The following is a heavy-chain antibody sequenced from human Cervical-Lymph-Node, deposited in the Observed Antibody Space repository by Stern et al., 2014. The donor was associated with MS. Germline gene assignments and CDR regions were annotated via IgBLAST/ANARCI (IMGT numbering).Heavy chain of an antibody. CDR2: IIPMLGTT. J-gene: IGHJ5*02. V-gene: IGHV1-69*06. CDR1: RDTFSHSA. D-gene: IGHD3-10*01. CDR3: ARDQGDYGSGSEDSWFDP. Sequence: QVQLVQSGAEVKKPGSSVKVSCKASRDTFSHSALSWVRQAPGQGLEWMGGIIPMLGTTSYAKKFQGSVTFTAGTTTTRPFMELRSMKSEDTAVYFCARDQGDYGSGSEDSWFDPWGQGTPVTVSS.